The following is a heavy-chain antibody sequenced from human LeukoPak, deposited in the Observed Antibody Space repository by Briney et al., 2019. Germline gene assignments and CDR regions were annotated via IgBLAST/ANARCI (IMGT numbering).Heavy chain of an antibody. Sequence: PGGSLRLSCAASGFTFSSYAMHWVRQAPGKGLEWVAVISYDGSNKYYADSVKGRFTISRDNSKNTLYLQMNSLRAEDTAVYYCARPVRWYWGQGTLVTVSS. CDR2: ISYDGSNK. J-gene: IGHJ4*02. CDR3: ARPVRWY. CDR1: GFTFSSYA. V-gene: IGHV3-30-3*01.